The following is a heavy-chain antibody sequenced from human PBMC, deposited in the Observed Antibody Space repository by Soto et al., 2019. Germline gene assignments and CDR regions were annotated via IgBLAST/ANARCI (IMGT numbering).Heavy chain of an antibody. V-gene: IGHV1-46*01. D-gene: IGHD2-2*01. Sequence: QVQLVQSGAEVKKPGASVKVSCKASGYTFTSYYMHWVRQAPGQGLEWMGIINPSGGSTSYAQKFQGRVTMTRDTSTITVYMELISLRSEDTAVYYCARGPTSDIVVVPAAMANWYFDLWGRGTLVTVSS. CDR1: GYTFTSYY. CDR2: INPSGGST. CDR3: ARGPTSDIVVVPAAMANWYFDL. J-gene: IGHJ2*01.